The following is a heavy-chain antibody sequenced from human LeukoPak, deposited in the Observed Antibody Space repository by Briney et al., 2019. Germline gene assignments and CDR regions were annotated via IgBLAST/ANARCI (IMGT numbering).Heavy chain of an antibody. J-gene: IGHJ4*02. CDR1: GGTFSSYA. CDR2: IIPIFGTA. Sequence: SVKVSCKASGGTFSSYAISWVRQAPGQGLEWMGGIIPIFGTASYAQKFQGRVTITADESTSTAYMELSSLRSEDTAVYYCASRVLTYYYDSSGYYFDYWGQGTLVTVSS. D-gene: IGHD3-22*01. CDR3: ASRVLTYYYDSSGYYFDY. V-gene: IGHV1-69*13.